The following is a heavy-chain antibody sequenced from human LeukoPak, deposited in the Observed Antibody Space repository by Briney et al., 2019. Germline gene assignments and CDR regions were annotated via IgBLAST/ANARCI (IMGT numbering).Heavy chain of an antibody. V-gene: IGHV1-18*01. CDR3: ARLVRRGWEDDAFDI. CDR2: ISAYNGNT. J-gene: IGHJ3*02. D-gene: IGHD1-26*01. Sequence: ASVKVSCKASGYTFTSYGISWVRQAPGQGLEWMGWISAYNGNTNYAQKLQGRVTMTTDTSTSTAYMELRSLRSDDTAVYYCARLVRRGWEDDAFDIWGQGTMVTVSS. CDR1: GYTFTSYG.